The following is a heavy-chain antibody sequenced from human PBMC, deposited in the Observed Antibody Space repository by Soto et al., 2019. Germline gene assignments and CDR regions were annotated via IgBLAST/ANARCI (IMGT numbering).Heavy chain of an antibody. J-gene: IGHJ6*02. CDR1: GGSISSGDYY. D-gene: IGHD6-13*01. Sequence: SETLSLTCTVSGGSISSGDYYWSWIRQPPGKGLEWIGYIYYSGSTYYNPSLKSRVTISVDTSKNQFSLKLSSVTAADTAVYYCARFRRGSSSSPHYYYYGMEVWGQGTTVTVSS. V-gene: IGHV4-30-4*01. CDR3: ARFRRGSSSSPHYYYYGMEV. CDR2: IYYSGST.